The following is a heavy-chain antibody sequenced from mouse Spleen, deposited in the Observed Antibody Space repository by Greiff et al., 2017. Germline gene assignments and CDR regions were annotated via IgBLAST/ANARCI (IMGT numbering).Heavy chain of an antibody. CDR1: GFTFSDFY. CDR3: ARDARVEYYGSSGYFDV. Sequence: EVNLVESGGGLVQSGRSLRLSCATSGFTFSDFYMEWVRQAPGKGLEWIAASRNKANDYTTEYSASVKGRFIVSRDTSQSILYLQMNALRAEDTAIYYCARDARVEYYGSSGYFDVWGTGTTVTVSS. D-gene: IGHD1-1*01. J-gene: IGHJ1*03. V-gene: IGHV7-1*01. CDR2: SRNKANDYTT.